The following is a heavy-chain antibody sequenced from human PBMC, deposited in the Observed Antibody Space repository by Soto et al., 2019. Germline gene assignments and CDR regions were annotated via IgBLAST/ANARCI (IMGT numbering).Heavy chain of an antibody. Sequence: SETLSLTCTVSGGSISSYYWSWIRQPPGKGLEWIGYIYYSGSTNYNPSLKSRVTISVDTSKNQFSLKLSSVTAADTAVYYCARWYSSGRNRNPYYYGMDVWGQGTTVTVSS. V-gene: IGHV4-59*01. D-gene: IGHD6-19*01. J-gene: IGHJ6*02. CDR2: IYYSGST. CDR3: ARWYSSGRNRNPYYYGMDV. CDR1: GGSISSYY.